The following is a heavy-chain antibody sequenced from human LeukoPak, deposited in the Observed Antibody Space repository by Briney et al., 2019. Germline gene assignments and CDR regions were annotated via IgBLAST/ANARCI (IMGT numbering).Heavy chain of an antibody. Sequence: GGSLRLSCAASGFTFSSYAMSWVRQAPGKGLEWVSAISGNGGSTYHADSVKGRFTISRDISKNTLYLQMNSLRAEDTAVYYCARMYSSSHFDFWGQGTLVTVSS. CDR1: GFTFSSYA. V-gene: IGHV3-23*01. CDR2: ISGNGGST. CDR3: ARMYSSSHFDF. J-gene: IGHJ4*02. D-gene: IGHD6-13*01.